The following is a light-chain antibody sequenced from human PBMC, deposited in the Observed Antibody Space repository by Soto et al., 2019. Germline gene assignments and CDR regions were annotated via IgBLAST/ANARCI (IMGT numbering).Light chain of an antibody. Sequence: QSALTQPPSASGSPGQSVTISCTGSNTDVGGYNYVSWYQQYPGNAPKVMIYEVTKRPSGVPARFSGSRSGNTASLTVSGLQAEDEADYYCSSYAGNNVWVFGGGTKLTVL. CDR1: NTDVGGYNY. J-gene: IGLJ3*02. CDR3: SSYAGNNVWV. CDR2: EVT. V-gene: IGLV2-8*01.